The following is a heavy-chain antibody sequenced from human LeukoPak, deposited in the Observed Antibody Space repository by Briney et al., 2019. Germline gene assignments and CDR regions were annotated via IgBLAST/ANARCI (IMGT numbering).Heavy chain of an antibody. V-gene: IGHV4-34*01. CDR2: INHSGST. Sequence: PSETLSLTCAVYGVSFSGYYWSWIRQPPGKGLEWIGEINHSGSTNYNPSLKSRVTISLDTSKNQSSLKLSSLTAADTAVYYCARSLELLVNAFDIWGQGTMVTVSS. D-gene: IGHD1-26*01. J-gene: IGHJ3*02. CDR1: GVSFSGYY. CDR3: ARSLELLVNAFDI.